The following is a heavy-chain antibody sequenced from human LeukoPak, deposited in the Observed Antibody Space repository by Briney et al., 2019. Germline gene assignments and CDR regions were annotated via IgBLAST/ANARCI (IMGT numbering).Heavy chain of an antibody. Sequence: SEPLSLTCAVSGGSTSGHYWIWIRQFPGKGLEWIGYIHNTGRTDYNPSLKSRVTISIDTSTNQFSLRLTSVSAADTAEYFCARVGATGIGGNWYFDLWGRGALVTVSS. J-gene: IGHJ2*01. D-gene: IGHD1-14*01. CDR3: ARVGATGIGGNWYFDL. CDR1: GGSTSGHY. V-gene: IGHV4-59*11. CDR2: IHNTGRT.